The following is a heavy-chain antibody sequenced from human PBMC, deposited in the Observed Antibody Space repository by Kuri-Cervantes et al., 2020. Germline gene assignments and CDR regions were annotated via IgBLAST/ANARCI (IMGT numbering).Heavy chain of an antibody. CDR3: ARDALVAATVPDY. CDR1: GGTFSSYA. J-gene: IGHJ4*02. Sequence: SVKVSCKASGGTFSSYAISWVRQAPGQGLEWMGGIIPIFGTANYAQKFQGRVTMTTDTSTSTAYMELRSLRSDDTAVYYCARDALVAATVPDYWGQGTLVTVSS. V-gene: IGHV1-69*05. CDR2: IIPIFGTA. D-gene: IGHD2-15*01.